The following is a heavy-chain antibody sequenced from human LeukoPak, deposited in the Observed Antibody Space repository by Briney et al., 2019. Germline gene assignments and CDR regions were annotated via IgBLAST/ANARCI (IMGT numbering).Heavy chain of an antibody. CDR1: GFTFSSYW. J-gene: IGHJ4*02. V-gene: IGHV3-7*01. Sequence: GGSLRLSCAASGFTFSSYWMSWVRQAPGKRLEWVANIKQDGSEKYYVDSVKGRFTISRDNAKNSLYLQMNSLRAEDTAVYYCATSGEGYSYGPHYFDYWGQGTLVTASS. CDR3: ATSGEGYSYGPHYFDY. D-gene: IGHD5-18*01. CDR2: IKQDGSEK.